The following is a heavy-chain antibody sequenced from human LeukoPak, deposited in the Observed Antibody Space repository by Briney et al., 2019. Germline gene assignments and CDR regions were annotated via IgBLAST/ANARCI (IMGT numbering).Heavy chain of an antibody. CDR3: ARDQVGGSGHPEYRSFDY. D-gene: IGHD3-10*01. J-gene: IGHJ4*02. Sequence: GRSLRLSCAASGFTFSSYAMHWVRQAPGKGLEWVAVISYDGSNKYYADSVKGRFTISRDNSKNTLYLQMNSLRAEDTAVYYCARDQVGGSGHPEYRSFDYWGQGTLVTVSS. CDR1: GFTFSSYA. CDR2: ISYDGSNK. V-gene: IGHV3-30*04.